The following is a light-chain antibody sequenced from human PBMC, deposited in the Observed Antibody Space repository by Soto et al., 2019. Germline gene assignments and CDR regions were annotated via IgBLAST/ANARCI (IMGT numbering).Light chain of an antibody. CDR1: QGISSA. J-gene: IGKJ5*01. CDR3: QQFNSLSIT. Sequence: AIQLTQSPSSLSASVGDRVTITCRASQGISSALAWYQQKPGKAPKLLVYDASRLESGVPSRFSGSGSGTDFTLTISSLQPEDFATYYGQQFNSLSITFGKGTRLEIK. V-gene: IGKV1-13*02. CDR2: DAS.